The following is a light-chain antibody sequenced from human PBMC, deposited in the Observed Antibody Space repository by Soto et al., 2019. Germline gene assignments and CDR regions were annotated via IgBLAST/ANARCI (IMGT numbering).Light chain of an antibody. CDR3: QSYDSSLSGSYV. CDR1: SSNIGAGYD. J-gene: IGLJ1*01. CDR2: NNN. Sequence: QSVLTQTPSGSGAPGQRVTISCTGSSSNIGAGYDVHWYQRLPGTAPKVLIYNNNNRPSGVPDRFSGSKSGTSASLAITGLQAEDEADYYCQSYDSSLSGSYVFGTGTKLTVL. V-gene: IGLV1-40*01.